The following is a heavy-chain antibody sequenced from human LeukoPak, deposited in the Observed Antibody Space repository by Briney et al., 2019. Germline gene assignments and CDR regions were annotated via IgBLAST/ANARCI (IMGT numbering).Heavy chain of an antibody. V-gene: IGHV3-15*01. J-gene: IGHJ4*02. CDR3: AIGPGAGIHSY. D-gene: IGHD1-1*01. CDR2: ITTNTYGGAT. Sequence: PGGSLRLSCAVSGLTFSNAWMSWVRQAPGKGLEWVGRITTNTYGGATDYSAPVKGRFTISKDDSKNTLYLQMNSLKTDDTAVYYCAIGPGAGIHSYWGQGTLVTVSS. CDR1: GLTFSNAW.